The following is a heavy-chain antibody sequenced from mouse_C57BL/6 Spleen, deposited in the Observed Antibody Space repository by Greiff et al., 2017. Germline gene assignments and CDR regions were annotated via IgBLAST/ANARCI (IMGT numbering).Heavy chain of an antibody. V-gene: IGHV1-52*01. D-gene: IGHD2-3*01. CDR1: GYTFTSYW. CDR2: IDPSDSET. CDR3: ASDDGYYYFDY. Sequence: QVQLQQPGAELVRPGSSVKLSCKASGYTFTSYWMHWVKQRPIQGLEWIGNIDPSDSETHYNQKFKDKATLTVDKASSTAYMQLSSLTAEDSAVYYCASDDGYYYFDYWGQGTTLTVSS. J-gene: IGHJ2*01.